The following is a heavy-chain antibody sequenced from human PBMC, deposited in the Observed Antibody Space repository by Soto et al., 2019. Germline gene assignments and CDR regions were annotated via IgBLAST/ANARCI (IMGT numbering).Heavy chain of an antibody. J-gene: IGHJ4*02. CDR3: ARALGVVTDDY. Sequence: QVQLVQSGAEVKKPGASVKVSCKASGYTFTSYAMHWVRQAPGQRLEWMGWINTGNGNTKYSQKFQGRVTITRDTSASTAYMELSSLRSEDTAVYYCARALGVVTDDYWGQGTLVTVSS. V-gene: IGHV1-3*04. CDR2: INTGNGNT. CDR1: GYTFTSYA. D-gene: IGHD2-15*01.